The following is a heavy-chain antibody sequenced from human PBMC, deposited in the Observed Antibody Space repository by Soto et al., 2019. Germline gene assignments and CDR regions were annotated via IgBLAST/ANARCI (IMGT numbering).Heavy chain of an antibody. CDR3: ARNSGYYGSGSDYYYYYGMDV. CDR1: GGSISSYY. V-gene: IGHV4-59*01. D-gene: IGHD3-10*01. J-gene: IGHJ6*02. Sequence: PSETLSLTCTVSGGSISSYYWSWIRQPPGKGLEWIGYIYYSGSTNYNPSLKSRVTISVDTSKNQFSLKLSSVTAADTAVYYCARNSGYYGSGSDYYYYYGMDVWGQGTTVTVSS. CDR2: IYYSGST.